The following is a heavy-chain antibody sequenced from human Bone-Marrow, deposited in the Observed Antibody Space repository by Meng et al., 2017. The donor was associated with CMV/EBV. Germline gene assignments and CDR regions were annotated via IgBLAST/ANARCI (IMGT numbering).Heavy chain of an antibody. V-gene: IGHV4-34*01. Sequence: SETLSLTCAVYGGSFSGYYWSWIRQPPGKGLEWIGEINHSGSTYYNPSLKSRVTISVDTSKNQFSLKLSSVTAADTAVYYCARDGTVVVATDYWGQGTLVTVSS. D-gene: IGHD2-15*01. CDR1: GGSFSGYY. CDR3: ARDGTVVVATDY. CDR2: INHSGST. J-gene: IGHJ4*02.